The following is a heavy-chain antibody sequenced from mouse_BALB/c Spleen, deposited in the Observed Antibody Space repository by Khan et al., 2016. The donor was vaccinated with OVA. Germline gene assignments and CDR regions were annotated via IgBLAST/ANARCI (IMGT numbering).Heavy chain of an antibody. Sequence: VQLQESGPGLVAPSQSLSITCTVSGFSLSRYNIHWGRPPPGKGLEWLGMLWGGGWTDYNSTLKSRLSLSKDNSKSQVFLKMNSLQTDDTAMYYCARAYYRYDGYYAMDYWGQGTSVTVSA. CDR3: ARAYYRYDGYYAMDY. CDR1: GFSLSRYN. CDR2: LWGGGWT. V-gene: IGHV2-6-4*01. J-gene: IGHJ4*01. D-gene: IGHD2-14*01.